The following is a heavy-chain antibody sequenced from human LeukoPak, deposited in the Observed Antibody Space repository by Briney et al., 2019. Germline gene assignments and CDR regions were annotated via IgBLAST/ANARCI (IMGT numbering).Heavy chain of an antibody. J-gene: IGHJ4*02. CDR3: VRGSGSYFDY. CDR1: GGSFSGYY. V-gene: IGHV4-34*01. D-gene: IGHD1-26*01. CDR2: INHSGST. Sequence: PSETLSLTCAVYGGSFSGYYWSWIRQPPGKGLEWIGEINHSGSTNYSPSLKSRVTISADKSISTAYLQWSSLKASDTAMYYCVRGSGSYFDYWGQGTLVTVSS.